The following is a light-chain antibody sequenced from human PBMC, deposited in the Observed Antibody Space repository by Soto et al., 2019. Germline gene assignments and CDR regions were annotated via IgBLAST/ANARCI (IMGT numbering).Light chain of an antibody. Sequence: EIVVTQSPSTLSVSPGERATLSCRASQSVSVNLAWYQQKPGQAPRLLIYGVSTGATGTPARFSGSGSGTDFTLTISRLEPEDFAVYYCQQYGSSPWTFGQGTKVDIK. CDR1: QSVSVN. J-gene: IGKJ1*01. CDR2: GVS. CDR3: QQYGSSPWT. V-gene: IGKV3-20*01.